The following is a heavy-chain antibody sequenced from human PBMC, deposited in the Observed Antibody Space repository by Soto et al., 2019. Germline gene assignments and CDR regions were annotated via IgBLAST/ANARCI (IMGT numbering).Heavy chain of an antibody. V-gene: IGHV3-23*01. D-gene: IGHD1-26*01. J-gene: IGHJ4*02. Sequence: EVQLLESGGGLVQPGGSLRLSCAASGFTFSSYAMSWVRQAPGKGLEWVSAISGSGGSTYYADSGKVRFTISRDNSKDTLYLQMNSLGAEDTAVYYCAKDGYPRWGGSYYGVNFDYWGQGALVPVSS. CDR3: AKDGYPRWGGSYYGVNFDY. CDR2: ISGSGGST. CDR1: GFTFSSYA.